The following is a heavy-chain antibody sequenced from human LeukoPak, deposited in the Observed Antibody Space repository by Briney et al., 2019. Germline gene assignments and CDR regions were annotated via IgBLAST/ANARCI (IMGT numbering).Heavy chain of an antibody. CDR1: GFTFSRYA. CDR2: ISGSGGST. V-gene: IGHV3-23*01. Sequence: PGGSLRLSCAASGFTFSRYAMSWVRQAPGKGLEWVSAISGSGGSTYYADSVKGRFTISRDNSKNTLYLQMNSLRAEDTAVYYCAKLFLDYDYVWGSYRENYFDYWGQGTLVTVSS. D-gene: IGHD3-16*02. CDR3: AKLFLDYDYVWGSYRENYFDY. J-gene: IGHJ4*02.